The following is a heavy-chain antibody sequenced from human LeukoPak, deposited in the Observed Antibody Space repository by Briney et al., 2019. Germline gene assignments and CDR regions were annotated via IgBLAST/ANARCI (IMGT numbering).Heavy chain of an antibody. Sequence: PGGSLRLSCAASGFTFSSYSMNWVRQAPGKGLEWVSSISSSSSYIYYADSVKGRFTISRDNAKNSLYLQMNSLRAEDTAVYYCARDSGVLLRYFDWFPFDYWGQGTLVTVSS. J-gene: IGHJ4*02. CDR3: ARDSGVLLRYFDWFPFDY. V-gene: IGHV3-21*01. CDR2: ISSSSSYI. CDR1: GFTFSSYS. D-gene: IGHD3-9*01.